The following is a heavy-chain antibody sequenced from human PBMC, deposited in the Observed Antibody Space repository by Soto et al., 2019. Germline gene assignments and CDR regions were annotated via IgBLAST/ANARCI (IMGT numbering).Heavy chain of an antibody. CDR3: ARDVDIVATILFLPDY. CDR2: IWYDGSNK. V-gene: IGHV3-33*01. CDR1: GFTFRSYG. J-gene: IGHJ4*02. Sequence: GGSLRLSCAASGFTFRSYGMHWVRQAPGKGLEWVAVIWYDGSNKYYADSVKGRFTISRDNSKNTLYLQMNSLRAEDTAVYYCARDVDIVATILFLPDYWGQGTLVTVSS. D-gene: IGHD5-12*01.